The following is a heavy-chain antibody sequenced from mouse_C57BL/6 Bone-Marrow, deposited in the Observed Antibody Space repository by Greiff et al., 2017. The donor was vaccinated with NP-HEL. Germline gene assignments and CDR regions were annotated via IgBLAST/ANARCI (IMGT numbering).Heavy chain of an antibody. CDR3: VRQGYTWFAY. D-gene: IGHD2-14*01. J-gene: IGHJ3*01. Sequence: EVQLVESGGGLVQPKGSLKLSCAASGFSFNTYAMNWVRQAPGKGLEWVARIRSKSNNYATYYADSVTDRFTISRDDSESMLYLQMNNLKTEDTAMYYCVRQGYTWFAYWGQGTLVTVSA. V-gene: IGHV10-1*01. CDR2: IRSKSNNYAT. CDR1: GFSFNTYA.